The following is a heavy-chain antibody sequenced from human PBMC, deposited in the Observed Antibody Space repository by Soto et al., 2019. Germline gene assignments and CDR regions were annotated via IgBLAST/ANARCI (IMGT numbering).Heavy chain of an antibody. Sequence: QVQLQESGPGLVKPSQTLSLTCTVSGGSISSGGYYWSWIRQHPGKGLEWIGYIYYSGSTYYNPSLKSRVTISIDTSKNQFSMKLSSVTAADTPVYYCARDGGSTMVRGPTPHRATFDIWGQGTMVTVSS. D-gene: IGHD3-10*01. J-gene: IGHJ3*02. CDR3: ARDGGSTMVRGPTPHRATFDI. V-gene: IGHV4-31*03. CDR2: IYYSGST. CDR1: GGSISSGGYY.